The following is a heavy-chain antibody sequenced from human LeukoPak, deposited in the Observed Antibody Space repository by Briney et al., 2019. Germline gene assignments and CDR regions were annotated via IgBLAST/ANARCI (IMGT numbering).Heavy chain of an antibody. CDR2: ISGSGGST. V-gene: IGHV3-23*01. Sequence: HPGASLRLFCAASGFTFSSYAMSWVRQAPGKGLEWVSAISGSGGSTYYADSVKGRFTISRDNSKNTLYLQMNSLRAEDTAVYYCAKDHFGGVDYWGQGTLVTVSS. J-gene: IGHJ4*02. D-gene: IGHD3-16*01. CDR3: AKDHFGGVDY. CDR1: GFTFSSYA.